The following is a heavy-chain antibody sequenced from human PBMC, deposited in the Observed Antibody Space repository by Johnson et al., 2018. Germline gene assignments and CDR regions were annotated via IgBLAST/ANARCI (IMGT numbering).Heavy chain of an antibody. V-gene: IGHV3-30*18. CDR3: AKGDIKYDDYGDV. Sequence: QVQLVESGGGVVQPGRSLRLSCAASGFTFSTYGMHWIRQAPVKGLEWVAVISYDGSNQYYADSVRGRFTISRDNSKNTLYLQMNSLRAEDTAVYYCAKGDIKYDDYGDVWGKGTTVTVSS. CDR1: GFTFSTYG. CDR2: ISYDGSNQ. J-gene: IGHJ6*04. D-gene: IGHD4-17*01.